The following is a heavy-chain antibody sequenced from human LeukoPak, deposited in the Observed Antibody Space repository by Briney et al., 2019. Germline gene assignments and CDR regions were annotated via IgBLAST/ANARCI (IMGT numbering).Heavy chain of an antibody. J-gene: IGHJ3*02. V-gene: IGHV5-51*01. CDR2: IYPGDSDT. D-gene: IGHD6-6*01. CDR3: ARSPSVSSIAARARAFDI. CDR1: GYSFTSYW. Sequence: KYGESLTISCKGSGYSFTSYWIGWVRQMPGKGLEWMGIIYPGDSDTRYSPSFQGQVTISADKSISTAYLQWSSLKASDTAMYYCARSPSVSSIAARARAFDIWGQGTMVTVSS.